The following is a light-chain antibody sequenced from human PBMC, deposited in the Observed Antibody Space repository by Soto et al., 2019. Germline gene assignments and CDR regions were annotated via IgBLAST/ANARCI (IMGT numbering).Light chain of an antibody. CDR2: ELS. V-gene: IGKV2D-29*01. J-gene: IGKJ5*01. CDR1: ESLLHSDGKTY. CDR3: MQSIQVPIT. Sequence: IVITQTPLSLSFALLHRTSISCKASESLLHSDGKTYLYWYLQKPGQPPHLLIYELSNRFSGVPDKFSGSGSGTDFTLKISRVEAEDVGVYYCMQSIQVPITFGQGTRLEIK.